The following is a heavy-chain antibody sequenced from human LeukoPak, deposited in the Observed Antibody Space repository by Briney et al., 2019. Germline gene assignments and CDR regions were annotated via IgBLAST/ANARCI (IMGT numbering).Heavy chain of an antibody. D-gene: IGHD2-15*01. CDR1: GGSFSGYY. J-gene: IGHJ5*02. V-gene: IGHV4-34*01. CDR3: ARDVDATSGWFDP. CDR2: INHSTTT. Sequence: SETLSLSCAVYGGSFSGYYWSWIRQPPGKGLEWIGGINHSTTTNYNPSLKSRVTISADTSKNQFSLKLSSVTAADTAVYYCARDVDATSGWFDPWGQGTLVTVSS.